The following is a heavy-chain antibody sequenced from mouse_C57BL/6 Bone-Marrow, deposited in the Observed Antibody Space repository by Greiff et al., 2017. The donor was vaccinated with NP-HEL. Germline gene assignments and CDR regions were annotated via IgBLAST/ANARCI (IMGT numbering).Heavy chain of an antibody. D-gene: IGHD2-5*01. V-gene: IGHV1-81*01. CDR1: GYTFTSYG. CDR2: IYPRSGNT. CDR3: ARSATIVTG. J-gene: IGHJ3*02. Sequence: QVQLQQSGAELARPGASVKLSCKASGYTFTSYGISWVKQRTGQGLVWIGEIYPRSGNTYYNEKFKGKATLTADKSSSTAYMELRSLTSEDSAVYFCARSATIVTGWGQGTLVTVSA.